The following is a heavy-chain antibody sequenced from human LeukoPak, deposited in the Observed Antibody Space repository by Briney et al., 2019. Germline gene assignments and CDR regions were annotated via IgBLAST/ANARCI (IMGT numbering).Heavy chain of an antibody. V-gene: IGHV5-51*01. CDR3: ARPYYYDSSGYTDGGY. CDR1: GYSFTSYW. CDR2: IYPGDTDT. D-gene: IGHD3-22*01. Sequence: TGESLKISCKGSGYSFTSYWIGWVRQMPGKGLEWMGIIYPGDTDTRYSPSFQGQVTISADKSISTAYLQWSSLKASDTAMYYCARPYYYDSSGYTDGGYWGQGTLVTVSS. J-gene: IGHJ4*02.